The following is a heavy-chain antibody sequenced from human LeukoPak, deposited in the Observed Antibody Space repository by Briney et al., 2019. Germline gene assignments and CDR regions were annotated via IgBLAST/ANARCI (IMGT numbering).Heavy chain of an antibody. D-gene: IGHD3-22*01. V-gene: IGHV1-2*02. J-gene: IGHJ6*03. CDR2: INPNSGGT. Sequence: ASVKVSCKASGYTFTGYYMHWVRQAPGQGLEWMGWINPNSGGTNYAQKFQGRVTITADESTSTAYMELSSLRSEDTAVYYCARSLYYYDSSGYYSPWGYYYYYMDVWGKGTTVTISS. CDR1: GYTFTGYY. CDR3: ARSLYYYDSSGYYSPWGYYYYYMDV.